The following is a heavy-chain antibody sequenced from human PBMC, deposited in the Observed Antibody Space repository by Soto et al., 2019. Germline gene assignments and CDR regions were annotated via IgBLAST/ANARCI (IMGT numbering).Heavy chain of an antibody. CDR3: ARMDIVATGIDY. CDR2: IYPTDSDT. CDR1: GYSFTNNW. Sequence: EVQLVQPGAEAKKPGDSLKISCKASGYSFTNNWIVWVRQMPGKGLEWVGIIYPTDSDTRYSPSFQGQVTISVDRSISTAYLQWSSLMASDTAIYYCARMDIVATGIDYWGKGCLVTVSS. J-gene: IGHJ4*02. D-gene: IGHD5-12*01. V-gene: IGHV5-51*03.